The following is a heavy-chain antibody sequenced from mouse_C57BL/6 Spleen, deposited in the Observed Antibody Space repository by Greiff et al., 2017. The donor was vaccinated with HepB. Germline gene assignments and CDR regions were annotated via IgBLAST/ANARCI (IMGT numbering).Heavy chain of an antibody. CDR1: GYTFTSYW. J-gene: IGHJ1*03. CDR2: IYPSDSET. V-gene: IGHV1-61*01. CDR3: ARGPCYGRYFDV. Sequence: VQLQQPGAELVRPGSSVKLSCKASGYTFTSYWMDWVKQRPGQGLEWIGNIYPSDSETHYNQKFKDKATLTVDKSSSTAYMQLSSLTSEDSAVYYCARGPCYGRYFDVWGTGTTVTVSS. D-gene: IGHD1-1*02.